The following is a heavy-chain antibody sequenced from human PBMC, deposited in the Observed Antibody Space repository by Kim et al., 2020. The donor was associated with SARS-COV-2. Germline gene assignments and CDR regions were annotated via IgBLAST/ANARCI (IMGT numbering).Heavy chain of an antibody. D-gene: IGHD3-16*01. V-gene: IGHV3-30*02. Sequence: DFVKGRVTISRDKSTNTMYLEMASLGAEDTAIYYCAKHDLHAYTYIPVFDSWGQGSLVTVSS. CDR3: AKHDLHAYTYIPVFDS. J-gene: IGHJ4*02.